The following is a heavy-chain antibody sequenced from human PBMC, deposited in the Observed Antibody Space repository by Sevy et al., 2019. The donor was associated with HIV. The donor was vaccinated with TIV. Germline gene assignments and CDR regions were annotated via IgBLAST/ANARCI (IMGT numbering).Heavy chain of an antibody. CDR2: MNPSSGAT. CDR1: GYTFTDYY. CDR3: AKAIKATYCSDSNCRHFDS. D-gene: IGHD2-15*01. V-gene: IGHV1-2*02. J-gene: IGHJ4*02. Sequence: ASVKVSCKASGYTFTDYYIHWVRQAPGQGLEWVGWMNPSSGATLYAQKFKARVTMTRDTSMTTAYMDLTNLESNDTAVYFCAKAIKATYCSDSNCRHFDSWGQGTLVTVSS.